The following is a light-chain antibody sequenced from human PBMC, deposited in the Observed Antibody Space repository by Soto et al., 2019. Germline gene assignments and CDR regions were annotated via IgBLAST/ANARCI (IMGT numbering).Light chain of an antibody. CDR2: DAS. J-gene: IGKJ1*01. Sequence: DILMTQSPSTLSASVGATVAITCRASQSISSWLAWYQQKPGKAPKLLIYDASSLESGVPSRFSGSGSGTEFTLTISSLQPDDFATYYCQQYNSYSQTFGQGTKVDIK. V-gene: IGKV1-5*01. CDR3: QQYNSYSQT. CDR1: QSISSW.